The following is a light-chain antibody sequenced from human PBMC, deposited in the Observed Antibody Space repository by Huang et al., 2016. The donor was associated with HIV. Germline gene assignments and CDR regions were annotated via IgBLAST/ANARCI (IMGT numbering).Light chain of an antibody. J-gene: IGKJ4*01. V-gene: IGKV1-39*01. Sequence: DIQMTQSPSSLSASVGDRVTITYRASQSISSYLNWYQQKPGKAPNLLIYTASSLQSGVPSRFSGSGSGTDFTLTISSLQIEDSATYYCQQSYSTQITFGGGTKVEIK. CDR3: QQSYSTQIT. CDR2: TAS. CDR1: QSISSY.